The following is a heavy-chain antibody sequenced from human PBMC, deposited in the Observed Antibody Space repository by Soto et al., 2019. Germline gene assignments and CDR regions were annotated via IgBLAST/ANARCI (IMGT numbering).Heavy chain of an antibody. CDR3: GTRPSSHWFDY. V-gene: IGHV5-51*01. CDR2: LHSGHSSA. J-gene: IGHJ4*02. D-gene: IGHD2-2*01. Sequence: ESLKISCKASGSIFRTYSMGWVRQVPGKGLEWIGNLHSGHSSAVYSPSFQGHVTISVDKSINTAYLQWSSLRASDTALYYCGTRPSSHWFDYWGQGNLVTGSS. CDR1: GSIFRTYS.